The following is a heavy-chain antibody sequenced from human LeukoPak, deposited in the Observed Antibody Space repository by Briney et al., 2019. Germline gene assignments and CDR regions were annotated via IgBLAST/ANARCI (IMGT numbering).Heavy chain of an antibody. D-gene: IGHD1-1*01. CDR2: INPNSGGT. Sequence: GASVKVSFKASGYTFTGYYMHWVRQAPGQGLEWMGWINPNSGGTNYAQKFQGRVTMTRDTSISTAYMELSRLRSDDTAVYYCARDAGRQYYYYYMDVWGKGTTVTISS. CDR1: GYTFTGYY. V-gene: IGHV1-2*02. J-gene: IGHJ6*03. CDR3: ARDAGRQYYYYYMDV.